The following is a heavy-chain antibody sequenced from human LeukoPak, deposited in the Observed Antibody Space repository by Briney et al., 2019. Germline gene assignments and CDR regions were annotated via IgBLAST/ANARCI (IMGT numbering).Heavy chain of an antibody. CDR2: VYSDDIR. V-gene: IGHV3-53*01. CDR3: TRDSTTFRFGY. D-gene: IGHD4-11*01. CDR1: GVAVSSSY. J-gene: IGHJ4*02. Sequence: GGSLRLSCAASGVAVSSSYMSWVRQAPGKGLEWVSIVYSDDIRYYVDSVKGRFSISRDTSRNTLYLQMNSLGAEDTAVYYCTRDSTTFRFGYWGQGTLVTVSS.